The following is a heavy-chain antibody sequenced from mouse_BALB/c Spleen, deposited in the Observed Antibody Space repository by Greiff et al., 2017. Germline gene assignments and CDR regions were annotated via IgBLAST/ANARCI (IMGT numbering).Heavy chain of an antibody. CDR2: ISYSGST. V-gene: IGHV3-2*02. J-gene: IGHJ2*01. CDR1: GYSITSDYA. Sequence: EVMLVESGPGLVKPSQSLSLTCTVTGYSITSDYAWNWIRQFPGNKLEWMGYISYSGSTSYNPSLKSRISITRDTSKNQFFLQLNSVTTEDTATYYCAKRGYGTPYFDYWGQGTTLTVSS. D-gene: IGHD2-10*02. CDR3: AKRGYGTPYFDY.